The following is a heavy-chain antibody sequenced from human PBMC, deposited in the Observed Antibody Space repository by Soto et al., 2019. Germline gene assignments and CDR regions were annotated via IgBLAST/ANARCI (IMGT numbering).Heavy chain of an antibody. CDR3: ARDRAYDFWSGYHWFDP. D-gene: IGHD3-3*01. CDR2: IYYSGST. V-gene: IGHV4-59*01. Sequence: SETLSLTCTVSGGSISSYYWSWIRQPPGKGLEWIGYIYYSGSTNYNPSLKSRVTISVDTSKNQFSLKLSSVTAADTAVYYCARDRAYDFWSGYHWFDPWGQGTLVPVS. CDR1: GGSISSYY. J-gene: IGHJ5*02.